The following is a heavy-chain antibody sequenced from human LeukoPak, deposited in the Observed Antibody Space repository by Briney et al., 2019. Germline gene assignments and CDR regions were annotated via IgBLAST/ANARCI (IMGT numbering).Heavy chain of an antibody. V-gene: IGHV4-39*01. CDR3: ARQYYDSSGYYPWYFDQ. Sequence: KASETLSLTCTVSGGSFSRSSYYWGWIRQPPGKGLEWIGSMYYSGSTYYNQSLESRVTVSVDTSKNQFSLKLTSVTAADTAVYYCARQYYDSSGYYPWYFDQWGQGTLVTVSS. CDR2: MYYSGST. J-gene: IGHJ4*02. CDR1: GGSFSRSSYY. D-gene: IGHD3-22*01.